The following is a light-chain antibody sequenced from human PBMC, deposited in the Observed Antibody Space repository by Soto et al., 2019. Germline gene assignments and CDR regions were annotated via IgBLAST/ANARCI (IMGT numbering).Light chain of an antibody. Sequence: EIVMTQSPATLSVSPGERATLSCRASQSVSSNLAWYQQKPGQAPRLLIYGASTRATGIPARFSGSGSGTQFTLTISSLQSHDLAAFYCQQYNSRPPRTFGGGTKVEIK. J-gene: IGKJ4*01. V-gene: IGKV3-15*01. CDR3: QQYNSRPPRT. CDR2: GAS. CDR1: QSVSSN.